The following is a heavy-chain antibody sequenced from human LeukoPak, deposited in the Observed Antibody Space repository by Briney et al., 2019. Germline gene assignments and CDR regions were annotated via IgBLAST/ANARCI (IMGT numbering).Heavy chain of an antibody. J-gene: IGHJ3*02. CDR3: ARDSMAGAHDAFDI. Sequence: GRSLRLSCAASGFTFSSYGMHWVRQAPGKGLEWVAVISYDGSNKYYADSVKGRFTISRDNSKNTLYLQMNSLRAEDTAVYYCARDSMAGAHDAFDIWGQGTMVTVSS. CDR1: GFTFSSYG. CDR2: ISYDGSNK. D-gene: IGHD5-24*01. V-gene: IGHV3-30*03.